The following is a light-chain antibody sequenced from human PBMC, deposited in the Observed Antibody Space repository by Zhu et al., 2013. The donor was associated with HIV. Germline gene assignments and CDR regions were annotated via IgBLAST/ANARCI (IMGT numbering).Light chain of an antibody. CDR1: QSVSSSY. CDR2: GAS. V-gene: IGKV3-20*01. J-gene: IGKJ2*01. Sequence: EIVLTQSPGTLSLSPGERATLSCTASQSVSSSYLTWYQQRPGQAPRLLIYGASSRATGIPDRFSGSGSGTDFTLTISGVEPEDFAKYYCQQYDTSTPMYTFGQGTNLEIK. CDR3: QQYDTSTPMYT.